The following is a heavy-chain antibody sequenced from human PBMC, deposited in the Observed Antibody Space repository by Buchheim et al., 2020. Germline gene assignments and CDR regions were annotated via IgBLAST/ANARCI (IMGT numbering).Heavy chain of an antibody. D-gene: IGHD3-16*01. CDR3: ARDGGGGPDRRRPFDY. J-gene: IGHJ4*02. CDR1: GFTFSSYS. Sequence: EVQLVESGGGLVQPGGSLRLSCAASGFTFSSYSMNWVRQAPGKGLEWVSYISSSSSTIYHADSVKGRFTISRDNAKNSLYLQMNSLRAEDTAVYYCARDGGGGPDRRRPFDYWGQGTL. CDR2: ISSSSSTI. V-gene: IGHV3-48*01.